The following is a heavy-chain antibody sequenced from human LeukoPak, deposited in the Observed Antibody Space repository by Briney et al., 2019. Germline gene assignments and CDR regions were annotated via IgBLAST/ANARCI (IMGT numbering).Heavy chain of an antibody. J-gene: IGHJ4*02. Sequence: SETLSLTCAVSGYPISSGYYWGWIRQPPGKGLEWIGSVYYSGSTYYNPSLKSRVTISVDTSKNQFSLKMSSVTAADTTLFYCARHRGGSSPSFFDSWGQGTLVTVSS. CDR3: ARHRGGSSPSFFDS. CDR2: VYYSGST. CDR1: GYPISSGYY. V-gene: IGHV4-38-2*01. D-gene: IGHD2-15*01.